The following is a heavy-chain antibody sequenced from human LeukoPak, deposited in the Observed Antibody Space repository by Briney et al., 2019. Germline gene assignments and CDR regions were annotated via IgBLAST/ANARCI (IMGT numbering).Heavy chain of an antibody. D-gene: IGHD2-2*03. Sequence: PGRSLRLSCAASGFTFSSYAMHWVRQAPGKGLEWVAVISDDGSNKYYADSVKGQFTISRDNSKNTLYLQMNSLRAEDTAVYYCARVDDLDAFDIWGQGTMVTVAS. J-gene: IGHJ3*02. CDR2: ISDDGSNK. CDR1: GFTFSSYA. V-gene: IGHV3-30*04. CDR3: ARVDDLDAFDI.